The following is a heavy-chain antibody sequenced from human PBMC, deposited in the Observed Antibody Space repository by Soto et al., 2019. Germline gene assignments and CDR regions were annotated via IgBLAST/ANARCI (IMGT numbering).Heavy chain of an antibody. V-gene: IGHV1-46*01. D-gene: IGHD6-13*01. Sequence: QVQLVQSGAEVKKPGASVKVSCKASGYTVTNYYRHWVRQAPGQGLEWMVIINPSGGSTTYAQKFQGILTLTKDTSANTIYMELSGLRSEDTAVYYCARDLGSSWSGGSRYNWFDPWGQGTLVTVSS. CDR1: GYTVTNYY. CDR2: INPSGGST. J-gene: IGHJ5*02. CDR3: ARDLGSSWSGGSRYNWFDP.